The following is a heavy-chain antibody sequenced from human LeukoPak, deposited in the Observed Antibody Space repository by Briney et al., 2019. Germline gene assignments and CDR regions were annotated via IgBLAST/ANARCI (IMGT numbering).Heavy chain of an antibody. CDR2: IYYSGST. D-gene: IGHD1/OR15-1a*01. CDR3: ARETTPPHTFFDY. CDR1: GGSISSSSYY. J-gene: IGHJ4*02. Sequence: SETLSLTCTVSGGSISSSSYYWGWIRQPPGKGLEWIGSIYYSGSTYYNPSLKSRVTISVDTSKNQFSLKLSSVTAADTAVYYCARETTPPHTFFDYWGQGTLVTVSS. V-gene: IGHV4-39*02.